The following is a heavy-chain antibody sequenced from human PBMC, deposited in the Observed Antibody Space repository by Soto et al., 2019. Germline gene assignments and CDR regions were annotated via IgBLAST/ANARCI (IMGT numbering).Heavy chain of an antibody. D-gene: IGHD1-26*01. CDR1: EFTVSNNY. CDR2: IYSDGST. J-gene: IGHJ3*01. CDR3: VRRWG. V-gene: IGHV3-66*01. Sequence: EVQLVESGGGLVQPGGSLRLSCAASEFTVSNNYMSWVRQAPGKGLEWVSLIYSDGSTDYADSVKGRFTISRDNSKNTLYLQMSSLRVEDTAMYYCVRRWGWGQGTLVTFSS.